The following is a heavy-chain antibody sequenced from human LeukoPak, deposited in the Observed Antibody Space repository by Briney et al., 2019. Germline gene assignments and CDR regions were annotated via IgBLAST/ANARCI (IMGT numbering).Heavy chain of an antibody. Sequence: GGSLRLSCAASGFTFDDYAMHWVRQAPGKGLEWVSGISWNSGSIGYADSVKGRFTISRDNAKNSLYLQMNSLRAEDTAVYYCAKDFGSVGAKPFDYWGQGTLVTVSS. D-gene: IGHD1-26*01. CDR2: ISWNSGSI. J-gene: IGHJ4*02. CDR1: GFTFDDYA. CDR3: AKDFGSVGAKPFDY. V-gene: IGHV3-9*01.